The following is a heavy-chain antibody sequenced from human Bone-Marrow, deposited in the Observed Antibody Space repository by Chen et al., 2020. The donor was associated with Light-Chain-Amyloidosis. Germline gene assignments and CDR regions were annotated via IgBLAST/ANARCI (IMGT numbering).Heavy chain of an antibody. Sequence: EVRLVESGGGVVKPGGSLRLSCEASGFSFSNARVTWVRQAPGKGLEWLGRIKSESDGGTTAFAASVQGRFGISRDQTRNTVYLQMSSLKSDDTAIYYCASDGGLVVVEAAVWGQGTQVTVSS. D-gene: IGHD2-21*01. CDR3: ASDGGLVVVEAAV. CDR1: GFSFSNAR. CDR2: IKSESDGGTT. V-gene: IGHV3-15*01. J-gene: IGHJ4*02.